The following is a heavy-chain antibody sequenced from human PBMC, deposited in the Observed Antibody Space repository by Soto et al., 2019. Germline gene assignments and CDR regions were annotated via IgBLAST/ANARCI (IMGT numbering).Heavy chain of an antibody. Sequence: QVQLVQSGAEVKKPGASVKVSCKASGYTFTNYGISWVRQAPGQGLEWMGWISLYNGDTKYAQKLQGRVIMTTDTSTSTAHMELRSLRSDDTAVYYCARGPLGSSSWSIDIWGQGTMVTVSS. CDR1: GYTFTNYG. CDR3: ARGPLGSSSWSIDI. V-gene: IGHV1-18*01. D-gene: IGHD6-13*01. J-gene: IGHJ3*02. CDR2: ISLYNGDT.